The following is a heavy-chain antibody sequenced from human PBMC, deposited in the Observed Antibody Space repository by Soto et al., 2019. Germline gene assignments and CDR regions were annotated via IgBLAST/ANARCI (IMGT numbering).Heavy chain of an antibody. J-gene: IGHJ5*02. D-gene: IGHD3-10*01. V-gene: IGHV1-3*01. CDR3: ARSNLWFGEFRIRFDP. CDR2: INAGNGNT. Sequence: ASVKVSCKASGYTFTSYAMHWVRQAPGQRLEWMGWINAGNGNTKYSQKFQGRVTITRDTSASTAYMELSSLRSEDTAVYYCARSNLWFGEFRIRFDPWGQGTLVTVSS. CDR1: GYTFTSYA.